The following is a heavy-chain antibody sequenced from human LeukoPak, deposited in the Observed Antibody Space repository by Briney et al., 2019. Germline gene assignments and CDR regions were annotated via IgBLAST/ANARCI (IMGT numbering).Heavy chain of an antibody. CDR1: GYTLTSYA. D-gene: IGHD3-22*01. Sequence: GASVKVSCKASGYTLTSYAMNWVRQAPGQGLEWMGWINTNTGNPTYAQGFTGRFFFSLDTSVSTAYLQISSLKAEDTAVYYCARDQSLDDSSGYYLVGFDPWGQGTLVTVSS. V-gene: IGHV7-4-1*02. CDR2: INTNTGNP. CDR3: ARDQSLDDSSGYYLVGFDP. J-gene: IGHJ5*02.